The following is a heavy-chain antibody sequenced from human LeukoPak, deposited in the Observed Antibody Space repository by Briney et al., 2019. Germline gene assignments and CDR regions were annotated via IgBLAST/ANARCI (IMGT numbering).Heavy chain of an antibody. CDR1: GGSFSGYY. Sequence: SSETVSLTCAVYGGSFSGYYWSWIRQPPGKGLEWIGEINHSGSTNYNPSLKSRVTISVDTSKNQFSLKLSSVTAADTAVYYSARGRSYYYDSSGNEYFQHWGQGTLVTVSS. J-gene: IGHJ1*01. CDR2: INHSGST. CDR3: ARGRSYYYDSSGNEYFQH. D-gene: IGHD3-22*01. V-gene: IGHV4-34*01.